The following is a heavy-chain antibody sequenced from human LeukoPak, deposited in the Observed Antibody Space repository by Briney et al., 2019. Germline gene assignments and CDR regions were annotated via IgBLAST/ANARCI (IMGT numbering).Heavy chain of an antibody. J-gene: IGHJ4*02. Sequence: SETLSLTCTVSGGSISSSSYYWGWIRQPPGKGLEWIGSIYYSGSTYYNPSLKSRVTISVDTSKNQFSLRLNSVTAADTAMYYCAKSGGYGLIDYWGQGTRVTVSS. V-gene: IGHV4-39*01. CDR3: AKSGGYGLIDY. D-gene: IGHD1-26*01. CDR1: GGSISSSSYY. CDR2: IYYSGST.